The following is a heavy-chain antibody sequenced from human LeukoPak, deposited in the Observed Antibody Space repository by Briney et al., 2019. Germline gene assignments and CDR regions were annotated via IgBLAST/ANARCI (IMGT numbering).Heavy chain of an antibody. CDR1: GGSISSGDYY. CDR3: ASMYSSGWYYYYGMDV. CDR2: IYYSGST. Sequence: SETLSLTCTVSGGSISSGDYYWSWIRQPPGKGLEWIGYIYYSGSTNYNPSLKSRVTISVDTSKNQFSLKLSSVTAADTAVYYCASMYSSGWYYYYGMDVWGQGTTVTVSS. D-gene: IGHD6-19*01. J-gene: IGHJ6*02. V-gene: IGHV4-61*08.